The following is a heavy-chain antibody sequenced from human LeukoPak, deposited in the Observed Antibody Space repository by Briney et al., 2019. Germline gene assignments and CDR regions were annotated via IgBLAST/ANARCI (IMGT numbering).Heavy chain of an antibody. Sequence: GGSLRLSCAVSRSTFSSYSMNWDRQAPGKGLEWVSSISSSSSYIYYADSVKGRFTISRDNAKNSLYLQMNSLRVEDTAVYSCEGDWGYSSGNCGAFDIWGQGTMVTVSS. CDR2: ISSSSSYI. J-gene: IGHJ3*02. CDR3: EGDWGYSSGNCGAFDI. CDR1: RSTFSSYS. D-gene: IGHD2-15*01. V-gene: IGHV3-21*01.